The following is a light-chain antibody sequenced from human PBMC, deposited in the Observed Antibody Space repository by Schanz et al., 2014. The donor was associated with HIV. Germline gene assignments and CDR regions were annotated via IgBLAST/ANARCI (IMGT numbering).Light chain of an antibody. CDR1: QSLSSKY. J-gene: IGKJ4*02. Sequence: EIVVTQSPGTLSLSPGEGATLSCRASQSLSSKYLAWFQQKPGQTPRLLIYGAFRRATGIPDRFSGSGSGTEFTLTISRLEPDDFAVYYCHHYGDSRGTFGGGTEVDI. V-gene: IGKV3-20*01. CDR2: GAF. CDR3: HHYGDSRGT.